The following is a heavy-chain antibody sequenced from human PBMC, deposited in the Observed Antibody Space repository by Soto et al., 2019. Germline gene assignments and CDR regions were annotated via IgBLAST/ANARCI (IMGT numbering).Heavy chain of an antibody. Sequence: AAGFTFSNYWMHWVRQAPGKGLVWVSRIYSDGSGTMYADSVKGRFTISRDNAKSTLYLQMNSLRPEDTAVYYCATLNSFGSDYWGRGTLVTVSS. CDR2: IYSDGSGT. D-gene: IGHD5-18*01. V-gene: IGHV3-74*03. CDR3: ATLNSFGSDY. CDR1: GFTFSNYW. J-gene: IGHJ4*02.